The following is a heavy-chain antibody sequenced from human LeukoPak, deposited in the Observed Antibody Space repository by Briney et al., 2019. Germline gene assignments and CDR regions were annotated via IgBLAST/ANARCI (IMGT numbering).Heavy chain of an antibody. CDR2: INHSGST. CDR1: GGSFSGYY. D-gene: IGHD3-3*01. CDR3: ARHAGDFWSGYYTGAFDI. J-gene: IGHJ3*02. Sequence: SETLSLTCAVYGGSFSGYYWSWIRQPPGKGLEWIGEINHSGSTNYNPSLKSRVTISVDTSKNQFSLKLSSVTAADTAVYYCARHAGDFWSGYYTGAFDIWGQGTMVTVSS. V-gene: IGHV4-34*01.